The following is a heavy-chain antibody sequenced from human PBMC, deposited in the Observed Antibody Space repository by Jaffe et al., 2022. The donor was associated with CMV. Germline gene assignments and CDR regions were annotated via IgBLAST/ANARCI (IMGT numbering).Heavy chain of an antibody. D-gene: IGHD3-22*01. V-gene: IGHV4-59*01. CDR2: IYYSGST. CDR3: ARGPYYYDGVGGPPAIKLDY. CDR1: GGSISSYY. Sequence: QVQLQESGPGLVKPSETLSLTCTVSGGSISSYYWSWIRQPPGKGLEWIGYIYYSGSTNYNPSLKSRVTISVDTSKNQFSLKLSSVTAADTAVYYCARGPYYYDGVGGPPAIKLDYWGQGTLVTVSS. J-gene: IGHJ4*02.